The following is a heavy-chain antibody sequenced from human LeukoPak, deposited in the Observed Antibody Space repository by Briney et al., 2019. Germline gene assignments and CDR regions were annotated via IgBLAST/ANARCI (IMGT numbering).Heavy chain of an antibody. CDR3: ARVEQQQFNY. V-gene: IGHV3-48*03. J-gene: IGHJ4*02. CDR2: ISSSGTTI. D-gene: IGHD6-13*01. CDR1: GFTFSSYE. Sequence: PGGSLRLSCAASGFTFSSYEMNWVRQAPGKGLEGVSYISSSGTTIYYADSVKGRFTISRDNAKNSLYLQMNSLRAEDTAVYYCARVEQQQFNYWGQGTLVTVSS.